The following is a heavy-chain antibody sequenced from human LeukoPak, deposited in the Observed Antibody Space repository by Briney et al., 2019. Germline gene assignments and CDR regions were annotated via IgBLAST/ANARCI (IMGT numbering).Heavy chain of an antibody. CDR3: ATIRYGAFDI. Sequence: PSETLSLTCAVYGGSFSGYYWSWIRQPPGKGLEWIGEINHSGSTNYNPSLKSRVTISVDTSKNQFSLKLSSVTAADTAAYYCATIRYGAFDIWGQGTMVTVSS. CDR2: INHSGST. CDR1: GGSFSGYY. D-gene: IGHD3-9*01. V-gene: IGHV4-34*01. J-gene: IGHJ3*02.